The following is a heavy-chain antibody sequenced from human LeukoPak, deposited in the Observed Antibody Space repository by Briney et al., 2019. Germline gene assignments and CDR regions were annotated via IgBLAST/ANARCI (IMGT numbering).Heavy chain of an antibody. CDR3: ARVFGDYVLAWFDP. Sequence: SETLSLTCTVSGGSISSYYWNWTRQPAGKGLEWIGRIYTSGSTNYNPSLKSRVTMSVDTSKNQFSLKLSSVTAADTAVYYCARVFGDYVLAWFDPWGQGTLVTVSS. J-gene: IGHJ5*02. CDR2: IYTSGST. CDR1: GGSISSYY. V-gene: IGHV4-4*07. D-gene: IGHD3-3*01.